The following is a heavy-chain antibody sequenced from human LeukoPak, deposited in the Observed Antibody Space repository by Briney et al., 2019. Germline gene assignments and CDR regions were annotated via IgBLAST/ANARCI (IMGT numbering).Heavy chain of an antibody. V-gene: IGHV4-31*03. CDR2: IYYSGST. Sequence: SETLSLTCTVSGGSISSGGYHWSWIRQHPGKGLEWIGYIYYSGSTYYNPSLKSRVTISVDTSKDQFSLKLSSVTAADTAVYYCARAWYYYDSSGYYVWFDPWGQGTLVTVSS. CDR1: GGSISSGGYH. D-gene: IGHD3-22*01. CDR3: ARAWYYYDSSGYYVWFDP. J-gene: IGHJ5*02.